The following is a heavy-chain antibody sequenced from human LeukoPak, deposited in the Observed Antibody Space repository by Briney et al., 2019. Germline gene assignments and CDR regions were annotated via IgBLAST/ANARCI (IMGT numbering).Heavy chain of an antibody. CDR1: GFTLSDYY. D-gene: IGHD5-18*01. J-gene: IGHJ4*02. V-gene: IGHV3-11*04. Sequence: GGSLRLSCAASGFTLSDYYMSWIRQAPGKGLEWVSYISSSGSTIYYADSVKGRFTISRDNAKNSLYLQMNSLRAEDTAVYYCARDFSYGYDDYWGQGTLVTVSS. CDR2: ISSSGSTI. CDR3: ARDFSYGYDDY.